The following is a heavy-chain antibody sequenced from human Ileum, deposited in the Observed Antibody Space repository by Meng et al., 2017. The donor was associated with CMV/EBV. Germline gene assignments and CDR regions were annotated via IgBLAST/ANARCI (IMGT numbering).Heavy chain of an antibody. V-gene: IGHV4-34*01. Sequence: GGSVGGHWWSWVRQTPEQGLEWIGEINHIGFADYNPSLKSRVSISIDTSEGHFSLNLRSVTAADTAVYYCSRLRPNYGANRFFFDSWGQGTVVTVSS. D-gene: IGHD4-17*01. CDR3: SRLRPNYGANRFFFDS. CDR1: GGSVGGHW. J-gene: IGHJ4*02. CDR2: INHIGFA.